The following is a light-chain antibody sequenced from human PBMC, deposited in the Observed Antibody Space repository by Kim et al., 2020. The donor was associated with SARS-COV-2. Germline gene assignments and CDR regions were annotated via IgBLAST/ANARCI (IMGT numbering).Light chain of an antibody. CDR2: SAS. J-gene: IGKJ1*01. CDR3: QQHNSWWT. Sequence: SVSPGERATLSCRASQNVFSNLAWYQQKPGQPPRLLIYSASTRAAGIPARFSGSGSGTEFTLVISSLQSDDFAVYYCQQHNSWWTFGQGTKVDIK. CDR1: QNVFSN. V-gene: IGKV3-15*01.